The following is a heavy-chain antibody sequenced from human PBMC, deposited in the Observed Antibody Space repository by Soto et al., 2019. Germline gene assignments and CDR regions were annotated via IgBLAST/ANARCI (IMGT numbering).Heavy chain of an antibody. CDR1: GFIFSNYA. CDR2: MSYDGSRE. CDR3: ATLRPSFGVVKDY. J-gene: IGHJ4*02. V-gene: IGHV3-30-3*01. Sequence: QVQLVESGGGVVQPGRSLSLSCAASGFIFSNYAMHWVRKAPGKGLEWVAVMSYDGSREYYAGSVKGRFTISRDNSKNTLYLQMNTLRPEDTAVYYCATLRPSFGVVKDYWGQGTLVTVSS. D-gene: IGHD2-15*01.